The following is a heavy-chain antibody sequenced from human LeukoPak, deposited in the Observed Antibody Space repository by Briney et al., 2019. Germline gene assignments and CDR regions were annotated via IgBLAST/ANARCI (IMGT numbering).Heavy chain of an antibody. Sequence: SDTLSLTCSVSGASISLYYWSWVRQSAGKRPEWIGRVHATGTTNYNPSLRSRVSLSVDTFKKQFSLKLNSVTAADTAVYYCARHSIPMGFDIWGQGTMVTVSS. CDR3: ARHSIPMGFDI. J-gene: IGHJ3*02. CDR2: VHATGTT. D-gene: IGHD2-2*02. V-gene: IGHV4-4*07. CDR1: GASISLYY.